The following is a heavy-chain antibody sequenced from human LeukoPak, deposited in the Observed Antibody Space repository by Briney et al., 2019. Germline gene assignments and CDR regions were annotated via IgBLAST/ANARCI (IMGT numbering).Heavy chain of an antibody. V-gene: IGHV3-7*01. J-gene: IGHJ4*02. CDR3: TRDRSRAEDD. D-gene: IGHD1-14*01. CDR1: GFTFSGHW. CDR2: INQGGSEK. Sequence: AGGSLRLSCAASGFTFSGHWMRWVRQAPGKGLEWVANINQGGSEKYYVHSVKGRFTLYRDNANNLLYLQMNNLRGEDTAVYYCTRDRSRAEDDWGQGTLVTVSS.